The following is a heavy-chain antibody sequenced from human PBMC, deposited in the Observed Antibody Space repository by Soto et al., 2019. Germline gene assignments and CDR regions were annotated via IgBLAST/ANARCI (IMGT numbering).Heavy chain of an antibody. Sequence: GGSLRLSCAASGFTFGSYWMSWVRQAPGKGLEWVANIKQDGSEKYYVDSVKGRFTISRDNAKNSLYLQMNSLRAEDTAVYYCARDRYFDCWGQGTLVTVSS. D-gene: IGHD3-9*01. CDR2: IKQDGSEK. CDR1: GFTFGSYW. V-gene: IGHV3-7*04. CDR3: ARDRYFDC. J-gene: IGHJ4*02.